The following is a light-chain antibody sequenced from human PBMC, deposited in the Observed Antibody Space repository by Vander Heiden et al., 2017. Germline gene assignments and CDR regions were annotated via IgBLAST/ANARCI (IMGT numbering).Light chain of an antibody. CDR2: AAS. J-gene: IGKJ2*01. Sequence: MQMTQSPSPLSASVRDRVTITCRASQSISSYLNWYQQKPGKAPKLLIYAASRLQSGVPSRFSGSGSGTDFTLTISSLQREDFTTYYCQQSYSTPYTFGQGTKLEIK. CDR3: QQSYSTPYT. V-gene: IGKV1-39*01. CDR1: QSISSY.